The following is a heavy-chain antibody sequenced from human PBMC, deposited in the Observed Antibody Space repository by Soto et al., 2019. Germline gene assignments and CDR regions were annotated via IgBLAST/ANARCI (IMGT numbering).Heavy chain of an antibody. CDR2: IYHSGST. J-gene: IGHJ3*02. CDR1: GGSISSGGYS. D-gene: IGHD1-7*01. CDR3: ARIELRVSAFDI. Sequence: TLSLPFAVSGGSISSGGYSWSSIRQPPGKGLEWIGYIYHSGSTYYNPSLKSRVTISVDRSKNQFSLKLSSVTAADTAVYYCARIELRVSAFDIWGQGTMVTV. V-gene: IGHV4-30-2*01.